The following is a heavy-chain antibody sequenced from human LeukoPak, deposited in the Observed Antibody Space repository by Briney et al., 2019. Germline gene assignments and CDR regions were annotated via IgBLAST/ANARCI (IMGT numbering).Heavy chain of an antibody. CDR2: INPHDSDT. CDR3: ARGYSSSRAWFDP. J-gene: IGHJ5*02. CDR1: GYTFSNHW. D-gene: IGHD6-13*01. Sequence: GESLKISCQASGYTFSNHWIAWVRRMPGGEDLEWMAIINPHDSDTRYSPSFEGQVTISADKSISTAYLQWSSLKASDTAMYYCARGYSSSRAWFDPWGQGTLVTVSS. V-gene: IGHV5-51*01.